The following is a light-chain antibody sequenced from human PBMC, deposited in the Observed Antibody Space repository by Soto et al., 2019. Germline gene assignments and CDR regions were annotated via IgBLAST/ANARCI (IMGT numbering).Light chain of an antibody. CDR2: DAS. Sequence: DIQMTQSPSTLSASVGDRVTITCRASQSFNTWLAWYQQKPGKAPKLLIYDASNLESGVPSRVSGSGSGTEFTLTISNLQPEDFATYHCQQYNTFSCTFGQGTKVDIK. V-gene: IGKV1-5*01. CDR1: QSFNTW. CDR3: QQYNTFSCT. J-gene: IGKJ2*02.